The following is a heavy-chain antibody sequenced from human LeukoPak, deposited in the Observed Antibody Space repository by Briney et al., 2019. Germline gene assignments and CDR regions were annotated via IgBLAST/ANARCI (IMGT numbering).Heavy chain of an antibody. CDR1: GFTFSTYS. CDR2: ISSFSNYI. CDR3: VMVVASTTNWFDP. J-gene: IGHJ5*02. Sequence: GGSLRLSCAASGFTFSTYSMNWVRQAPGKGLEWVSSISSFSNYIYYADSVKGRFTISRDNAKNSLYLQMNSLRTEDTAVYYCVMVVASTTNWFDPWGQGTLVTVSS. V-gene: IGHV3-21*04. D-gene: IGHD2-15*01.